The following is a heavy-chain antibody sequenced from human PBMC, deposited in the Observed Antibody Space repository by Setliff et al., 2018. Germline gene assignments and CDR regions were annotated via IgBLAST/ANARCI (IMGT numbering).Heavy chain of an antibody. V-gene: IGHV3-33*05. CDR2: ISDDGSNE. D-gene: IGHD4-17*01. CDR1: GFTYNNDW. Sequence: PGGSLRLSCGASGFTYNNDWVSWVRQAPVKGLEWVATISDDGSNEFYADSVKGRFTISRHNARNTLYLQMNSLRAEDTASCYCARDPNGDYVGAFDPWGQGILVTVSS. CDR3: ARDPNGDYVGAFDP. J-gene: IGHJ5*02.